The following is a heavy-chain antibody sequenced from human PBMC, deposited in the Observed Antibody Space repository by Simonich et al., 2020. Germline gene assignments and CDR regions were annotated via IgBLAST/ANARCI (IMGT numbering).Heavy chain of an antibody. J-gene: IGHJ3*02. CDR2: IRSKAYGGTT. CDR1: GFTFGDYV. Sequence: EGQRGGCGGGLVQPGRSLGPPCTALGFTFGDYVMCWVRQAPGRGMEGVGFIRSKAYGGTTEYAASVKGRFTISRDDSKSIAYLQMNSLKTEDTAVYYCTGWGNAFDIWGQGTMVTVSS. V-gene: IGHV3-49*04. D-gene: IGHD7-27*01. CDR3: TGWGNAFDI.